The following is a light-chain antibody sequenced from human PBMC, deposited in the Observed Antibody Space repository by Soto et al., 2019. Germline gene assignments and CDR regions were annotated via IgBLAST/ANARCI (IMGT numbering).Light chain of an antibody. CDR2: DVS. CDR3: QQYSTYAT. V-gene: IGKV1-5*01. J-gene: IGKJ1*01. CDR1: QSISSW. Sequence: DIQMTQSASALSASVEDRVTITCRASQSISSWLAWYQQKPGKAPKLLIFDVSSLESGVPSRFSGSGSGTEFTLTISSLQPDDFATYYCQQYSTYATFGQGTKVDIK.